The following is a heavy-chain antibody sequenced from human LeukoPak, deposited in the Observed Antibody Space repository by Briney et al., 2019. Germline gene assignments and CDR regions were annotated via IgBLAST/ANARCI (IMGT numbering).Heavy chain of an antibody. CDR2: IFPIFGTA. CDR1: GGTFNSYA. CDR3: ARDRGERDSSWSLPAHGFDI. V-gene: IGHV1-69*05. D-gene: IGHD6-13*01. Sequence: SVKVSCKASGGTFNSYAINWVRQAPGQGLEWMGRIFPIFGTANYAQKFQGRVTVTTDESTNTTYMELSSLRPEDTAMYYCARDRGERDSSWSLPAHGFDIWGQGRMVTVSS. J-gene: IGHJ3*02.